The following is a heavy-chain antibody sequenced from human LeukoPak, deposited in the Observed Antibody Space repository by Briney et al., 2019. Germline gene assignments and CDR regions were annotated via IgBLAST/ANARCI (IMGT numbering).Heavy chain of an antibody. V-gene: IGHV3-30*18. CDR3: AKGRVGANGYYYYGMDV. CDR1: GFTFSSFS. CDR2: ISYDGSNK. J-gene: IGHJ6*02. D-gene: IGHD1-26*01. Sequence: PGRSLRLSCAASGFTFSSFSMHWVRQAPGKGLEWVAVISYDGSNKYYADSVKGRFTISRDNSKNTLYLQMNSLRTGDTAVYYCAKGRVGANGYYYYGMDVWGQGTTVTVSS.